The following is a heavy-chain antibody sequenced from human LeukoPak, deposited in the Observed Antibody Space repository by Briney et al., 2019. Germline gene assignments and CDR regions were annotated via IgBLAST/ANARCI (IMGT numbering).Heavy chain of an antibody. D-gene: IGHD6-19*01. CDR2: IYYSGST. J-gene: IGHJ4*02. V-gene: IGHV4-59*01. Sequence: PSETLSLTCTVSGGSISSYYWSWIRQPPGKGLEWIGYIYYSGSTNYNPSLKSRVTISVGTSKNQFSLKLSSVTAADTAVYYCAREAVAGTGIDYWGQGTLVTVSS. CDR3: AREAVAGTGIDY. CDR1: GGSISSYY.